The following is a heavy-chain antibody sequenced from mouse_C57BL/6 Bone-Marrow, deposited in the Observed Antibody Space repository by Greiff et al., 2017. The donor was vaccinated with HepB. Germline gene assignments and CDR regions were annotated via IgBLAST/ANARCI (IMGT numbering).Heavy chain of an antibody. Sequence: VQLQQPGAELVMPGASVKLSCKASGYTFTSYWMHLVKQRPGQGLEWIGEIDPSDSYTNYNQKFKGKSTLTVDKSSSTAYMQLSSLTSEDSAVYYCARGLQDYWGQGTTLTVSS. CDR3: ARGLQDY. CDR2: IDPSDSYT. D-gene: IGHD3-1*01. J-gene: IGHJ2*01. V-gene: IGHV1-69*01. CDR1: GYTFTSYW.